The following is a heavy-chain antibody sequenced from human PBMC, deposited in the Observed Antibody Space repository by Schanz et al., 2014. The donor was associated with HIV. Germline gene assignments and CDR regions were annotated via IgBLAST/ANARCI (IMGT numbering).Heavy chain of an antibody. D-gene: IGHD3-22*01. CDR3: AKPEYDSSGNSQSHFDS. CDR1: GFNFNYYA. CDR2: ISESGGRT. J-gene: IGHJ4*02. Sequence: EVQLLESGGGLEQPGGSLRLSCAASGFNFNYYAMTWVRQAPGKGLEWVSSISESGGRTYYADSVNGRFTISRDNSKNTLYLQMTTLRIDDTAVYYCAKPEYDSSGNSQSHFDSWGQGTLVTVSS. V-gene: IGHV3-23*01.